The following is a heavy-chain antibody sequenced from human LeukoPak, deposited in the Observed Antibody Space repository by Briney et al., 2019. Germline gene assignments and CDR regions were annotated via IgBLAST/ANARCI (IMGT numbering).Heavy chain of an antibody. CDR2: INPSGGTT. Sequence: GASVKVSCKASGYAFTSYYFQWVRKAPGQGLEWMVIINPSGGTTSYAQKFQGRVTMTRDTSTSTVYMEVSSLRSEDTAVYYCARDPGSYRAFDIWGQGTMVTVSS. V-gene: IGHV1-46*01. J-gene: IGHJ3*02. CDR3: ARDPGSYRAFDI. CDR1: GYAFTSYY. D-gene: IGHD1-26*01.